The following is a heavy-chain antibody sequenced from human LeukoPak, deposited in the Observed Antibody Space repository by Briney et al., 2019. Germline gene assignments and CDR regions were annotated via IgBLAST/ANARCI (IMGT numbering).Heavy chain of an antibody. Sequence: ASVKVSCKASGYTFTGYYMHWVRQAPGQGLEWMGWINPNSGGTNYAQKFQGRVTMTRDTSISTAYMELSRLRSDDTAVYYCARARGYGDYVGLTNYYYYYGMDVWGQGTTVTVSS. CDR1: GYTFTGYY. CDR3: ARARGYGDYVGLTNYYYYYGMDV. CDR2: INPNSGGT. V-gene: IGHV1-2*02. J-gene: IGHJ6*02. D-gene: IGHD4-17*01.